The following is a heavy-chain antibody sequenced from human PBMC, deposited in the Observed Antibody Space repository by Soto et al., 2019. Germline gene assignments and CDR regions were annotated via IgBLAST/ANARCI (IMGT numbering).Heavy chain of an antibody. Sequence: QVQLVESGGGVVQPGRSLRLSCAASGFTFSSYAMHWVRQAPGKGLEWVAVISYDGSNKYYADSVKGRFTISRDNSKNSLYLKINRRRAEHAVVYSCGRNRSGPLGPWGRGPLVTVS. CDR3: GRNRSGPLGP. D-gene: IGHD3-16*01. CDR2: ISYDGSNK. J-gene: IGHJ5*02. CDR1: GFTFSSYA. V-gene: IGHV3-30-3*01.